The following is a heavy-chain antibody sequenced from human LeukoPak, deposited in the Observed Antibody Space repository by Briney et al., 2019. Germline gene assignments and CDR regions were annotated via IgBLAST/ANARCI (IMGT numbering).Heavy chain of an antibody. CDR2: IYTSGST. D-gene: IGHD1-26*01. CDR1: GGSISSYY. CDR3: ARDSVGVGGLYYMDV. Sequence: SETLSLTCTVSGGSISSYYWNWIRQPAGKGLQWIGRIYTSGSTNYNPSLKSRVTMSVDTSKNQFSLKLSSVTAADTAVYYCARDSVGVGGLYYMDVWGKGTTVTVSS. V-gene: IGHV4-4*07. J-gene: IGHJ6*03.